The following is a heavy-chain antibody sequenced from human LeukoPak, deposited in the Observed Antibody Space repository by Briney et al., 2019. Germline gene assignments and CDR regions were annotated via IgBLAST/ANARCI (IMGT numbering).Heavy chain of an antibody. CDR2: INHSGST. D-gene: IGHD6-13*01. CDR3: ARGRGSSSWYRYYFDY. V-gene: IGHV4-34*01. J-gene: IGHJ4*02. Sequence: SETLSLTCAVYGGSFSGYYWSWIRQPPGKGLEWIGEINHSGSTNYNPSLKSRVTISVDTSKNQFSLKLSSVTAADTAVYYCARGRGSSSWYRYYFDYWGQGTLVTVPS. CDR1: GGSFSGYY.